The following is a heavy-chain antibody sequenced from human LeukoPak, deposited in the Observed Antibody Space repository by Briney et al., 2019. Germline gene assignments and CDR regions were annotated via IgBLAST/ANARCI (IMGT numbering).Heavy chain of an antibody. CDR1: GFAFSSYA. J-gene: IGHJ6*03. CDR3: AKVGGDFWSGYYYYYYYMDV. V-gene: IGHV3-23*01. CDR2: ISGSGGST. Sequence: LAGGSLRLSRAASGFAFSSYAMSWVRQAPGKGLEWVSAISGSGGSTYYADSVKGRFTISRDNSKNTLYLQMNSLRAEDTAVYYCAKVGGDFWSGYYYYYYYMDVWGKGTTVTVSS. D-gene: IGHD3-3*01.